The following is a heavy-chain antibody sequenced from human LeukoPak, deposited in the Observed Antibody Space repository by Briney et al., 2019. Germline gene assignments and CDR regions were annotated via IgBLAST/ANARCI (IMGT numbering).Heavy chain of an antibody. J-gene: IGHJ4*02. CDR2: INQDGSEK. CDR1: GFTFSDFW. V-gene: IGHV3-7*01. Sequence: GGSLRLSCEASGFTFSDFWMNWVRQAPGKGPEWVANINQDGSEKYYVDSVKGRFTISRDNAKNSLYLQMNSLRAEDTAVYYCASYDFWSGYIFDYWGQGTLVTVSS. CDR3: ASYDFWSGYIFDY. D-gene: IGHD3-3*01.